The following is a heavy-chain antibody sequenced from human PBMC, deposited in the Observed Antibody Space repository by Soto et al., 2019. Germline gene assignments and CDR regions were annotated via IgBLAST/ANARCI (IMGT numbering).Heavy chain of an antibody. CDR1: GFTFSDYY. V-gene: IGHV3-11*01. CDR3: AREIYYDKDWFDP. Sequence: GGSLRLSCAASGFTFSDYYMSWIRQAPGKGLEWVSYISSSGSTIYYADSVKGRFTISRDNAKNSLYLQMNSLRAEDTAVYYCAREIYYDKDWFDPWGQGTLVTVSS. D-gene: IGHD3-22*01. CDR2: ISSSGSTI. J-gene: IGHJ5*02.